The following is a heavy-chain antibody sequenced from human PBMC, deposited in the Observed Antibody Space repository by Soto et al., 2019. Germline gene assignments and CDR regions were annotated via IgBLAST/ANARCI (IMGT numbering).Heavy chain of an antibody. V-gene: IGHV4-31*03. CDR2: IYYSGST. J-gene: IGHJ3*02. CDR1: GGSISSGGYY. CDR3: ARAERGGPAAPNDAFDI. Sequence: SETLSLTCTVSGGSISSGGYYWSWIRQHPGKGLEWIGYIYYSGSTYYNPSLKSRVTISVDTSKNQFSLKLSSVTAADTAVYYCARAERGGPAAPNDAFDIWGQGTMVTVSS. D-gene: IGHD6-25*01.